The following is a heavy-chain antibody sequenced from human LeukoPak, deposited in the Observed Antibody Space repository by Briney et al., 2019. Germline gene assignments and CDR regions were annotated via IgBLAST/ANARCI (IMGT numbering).Heavy chain of an antibody. CDR2: ISSSGSTI. J-gene: IGHJ4*02. Sequence: GGSLRLSCAGSGFSFSDYYMSWIRQAPGKGLEWVSYISSSGSTIYYADSVKGRFTISRDNAKNSLYLQMNSLRAEDTAVYYCAREPFWSGYYSNLHFDYWGQGTLVTVSS. CDR1: GFSFSDYY. V-gene: IGHV3-11*04. CDR3: AREPFWSGYYSNLHFDY. D-gene: IGHD3-3*01.